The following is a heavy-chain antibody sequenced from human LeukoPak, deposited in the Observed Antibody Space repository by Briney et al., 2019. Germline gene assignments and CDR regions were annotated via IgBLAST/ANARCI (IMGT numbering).Heavy chain of an antibody. D-gene: IGHD3-22*01. CDR3: ARKGYDSSGYYKSNYYDY. CDR1: GYTFTSYG. Sequence: ASVKVSCKASGYTFTSYGISWVRQAPGQRLEWMGWINAGNGNTKYSQKFQGRVTITRDTSASRAHMELSSLRSEDTAVYYCARKGYDSSGYYKSNYYDYWGQGTLVTVSS. J-gene: IGHJ4*02. V-gene: IGHV1-3*01. CDR2: INAGNGNT.